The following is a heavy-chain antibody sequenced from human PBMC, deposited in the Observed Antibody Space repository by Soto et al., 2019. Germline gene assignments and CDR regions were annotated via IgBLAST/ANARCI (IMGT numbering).Heavy chain of an antibody. CDR3: ARSGVVVDAFDI. Sequence: SVKVSCKVSGGTFNYYAINWVRQAPGQGLEWMGGIVPISGTTNYAQKFQGRVTITADESTSTAYMELSSLRSEDTAVYYCARSGVVVDAFDIWGQGTLVTVSS. V-gene: IGHV1-69*13. CDR1: GGTFNYYA. J-gene: IGHJ3*02. D-gene: IGHD2-21*01. CDR2: IVPISGTT.